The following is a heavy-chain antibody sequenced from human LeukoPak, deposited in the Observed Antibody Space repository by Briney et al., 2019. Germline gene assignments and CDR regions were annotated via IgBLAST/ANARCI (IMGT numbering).Heavy chain of an antibody. CDR3: ARDRRGCSSTNCYEAYFDY. J-gene: IGHJ4*02. D-gene: IGHD2-2*01. V-gene: IGHV1-18*01. Sequence: ASVKVSCKASGYTFTSYGISWVRQAPGQGLEWMGWISAYNGNTNYAQKLQGRVTMTTDTSTSTAYMELRSLRSDDTAVYYCARDRRGCSSTNCYEAYFDYWGQGTLVTVSS. CDR2: ISAYNGNT. CDR1: GYTFTSYG.